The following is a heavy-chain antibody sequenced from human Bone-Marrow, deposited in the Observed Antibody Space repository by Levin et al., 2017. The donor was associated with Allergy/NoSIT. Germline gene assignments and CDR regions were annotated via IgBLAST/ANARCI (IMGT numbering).Heavy chain of an antibody. Sequence: PGESLKISCAVSGFTFSSYGMSWVRQAPGKGLEWVSAINGRGGSTYYADSVKGRFTISRDNSKNTLYLQMNSLRAEATAVYYCANQPNVILTGYKVYWGQGALVTVSS. CDR2: INGRGGST. V-gene: IGHV3-23*01. J-gene: IGHJ4*02. CDR3: ANQPNVILTGYKVY. CDR1: GFTFSSYG. D-gene: IGHD3-9*01.